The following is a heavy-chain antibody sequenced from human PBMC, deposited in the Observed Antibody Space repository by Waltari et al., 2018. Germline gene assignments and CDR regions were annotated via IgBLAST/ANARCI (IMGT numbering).Heavy chain of an antibody. CDR1: GFSFGDYV. CDR3: ARDFRSGYSIDL. Sequence: AQLVESGGNIVRPGGSLRLSCAASGFSFGDYVMSWVRQAPGTGLEWVSGITWNGGQTGYAESVKGRFTISRDDGKKSLYLQMNSLSDDDTALYYCARDFRSGYSIDLWGQGTLVTVSA. D-gene: IGHD6-13*01. J-gene: IGHJ4*02. V-gene: IGHV3-20*04. CDR2: ITWNGGQT.